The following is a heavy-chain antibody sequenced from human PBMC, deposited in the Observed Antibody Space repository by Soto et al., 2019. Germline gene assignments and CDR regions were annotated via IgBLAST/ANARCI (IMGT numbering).Heavy chain of an antibody. CDR1: GFTFYTSA. CDR3: ATRVGATDS. V-gene: IGHV3-30*03. D-gene: IGHD1-26*01. Sequence: QVQLVESGGGVVQPGRSLRLSCAASGFTFYTSALHWVRQAPGKGLEWVTFISYDGNSKYYTDSGKGRFTISRDNSKNTLYLQMNTGRAEDTAVYYCATRVGATDSWGQGTLVIVSS. J-gene: IGHJ4*02. CDR2: ISYDGNSK.